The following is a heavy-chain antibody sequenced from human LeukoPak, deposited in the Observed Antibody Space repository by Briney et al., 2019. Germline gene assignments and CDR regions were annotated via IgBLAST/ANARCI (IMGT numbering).Heavy chain of an antibody. V-gene: IGHV3-30*02. CDR3: AKTPAASNTFDV. CDR1: GFTFSSYA. J-gene: IGHJ3*01. CDR2: IRYDGNNK. Sequence: GGSLRLSCAASGFTFSSYAMHWVRQAPGKGLEWVAFIRYDGNNKYYADSVKGRFTISRDNSKNTLYVQMNSLRAEDTAVYYCAKTPAASNTFDVWGQGTMVTVSS. D-gene: IGHD6-13*01.